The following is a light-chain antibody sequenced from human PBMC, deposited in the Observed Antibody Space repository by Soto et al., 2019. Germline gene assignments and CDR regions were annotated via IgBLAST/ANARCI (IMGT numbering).Light chain of an antibody. CDR3: ATWDDSLNGPVL. J-gene: IGLJ2*01. Sequence: QSGLTQPPSASGTPGQRVIISCSGSRSNIGSNPVTWYQQLPGTAPKLIIYSDDKRPSGVPDRFSGSKSGTSASLAISGLQSEDEADYYCATWDDSLNGPVLFGGGTKLTVL. CDR1: RSNIGSNP. CDR2: SDD. V-gene: IGLV1-44*01.